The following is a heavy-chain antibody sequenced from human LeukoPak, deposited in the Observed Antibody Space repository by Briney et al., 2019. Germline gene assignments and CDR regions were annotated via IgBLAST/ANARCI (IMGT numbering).Heavy chain of an antibody. CDR1: GGSFSGYY. CDR3: ARGVVVVVAAHQNWFDP. D-gene: IGHD2-15*01. CDR2: INHSGST. V-gene: IGHV4-34*01. J-gene: IGHJ5*02. Sequence: KPSETLSLTCAVYGGSFSGYYWSWIRQPPGKGLEWIGEINHSGSTNYNPSLKSRVTISVDTSKNQFSLKLSSVTAADTAVYYCARGVVVVVAAHQNWFDPWGQGTLATVSS.